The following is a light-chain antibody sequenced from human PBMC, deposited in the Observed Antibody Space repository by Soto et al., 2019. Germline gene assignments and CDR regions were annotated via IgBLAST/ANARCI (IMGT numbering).Light chain of an antibody. Sequence: QSVLTQPPSASGSPGQSVTISCTGTSSDVGGYNYVSWYQQHPGKAPKLMIYEVSKRPSGVPDRFSGSKSGNTASLTVSGLQAEDEAEYYCSSFAGSNRVFGTGTNVTVL. CDR2: EVS. J-gene: IGLJ1*01. V-gene: IGLV2-8*01. CDR1: SSDVGGYNY. CDR3: SSFAGSNRV.